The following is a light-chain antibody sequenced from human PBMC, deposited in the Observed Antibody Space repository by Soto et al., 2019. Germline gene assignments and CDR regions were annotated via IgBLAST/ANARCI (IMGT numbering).Light chain of an antibody. CDR3: QQYDSYSWT. Sequence: DIQLTQSPSFLSASVGDRGTITCLASQGISSDLAWYQQNPGKAPKLLIYAASSLQSGVPSRFSGSGSGTEFTLTINSLQPDDFATYSCQQYDSYSWTFGQGTKVDI. CDR2: AAS. J-gene: IGKJ1*01. V-gene: IGKV1-9*01. CDR1: QGISSD.